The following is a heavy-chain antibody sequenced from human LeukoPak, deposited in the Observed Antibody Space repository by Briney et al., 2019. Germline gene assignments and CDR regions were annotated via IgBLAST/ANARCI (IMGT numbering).Heavy chain of an antibody. V-gene: IGHV4-59*01. Sequence: PSETLSLTCTVSGGSISSYYWSWIRQPPGKGLEWIGYIYYSGSTNYNPSLKSRVTISVDTSKNQFSLKLSSVTAADTAVYYCARVNTAMIQAIGYWGQGTLVTVSS. D-gene: IGHD5-18*01. J-gene: IGHJ4*02. CDR1: GGSISSYY. CDR3: ARVNTAMIQAIGY. CDR2: IYYSGST.